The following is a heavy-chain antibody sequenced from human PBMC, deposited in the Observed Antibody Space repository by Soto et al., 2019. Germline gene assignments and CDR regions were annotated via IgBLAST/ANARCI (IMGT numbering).Heavy chain of an antibody. J-gene: IGHJ6*03. CDR1: GFTFSSHG. Sequence: PGGSLRLSCAASGFTFSSHGMHWVRQAPGKGLECVAVISYDGSNQYYGDSVKGRFTISRDNSKNTLSLQMNSLRAEDTALYYCAKDIGSGTYYMDVWGQGTTVTVSS. CDR2: ISYDGSNQ. CDR3: AKDIGSGTYYMDV. D-gene: IGHD3-10*01. V-gene: IGHV3-30*18.